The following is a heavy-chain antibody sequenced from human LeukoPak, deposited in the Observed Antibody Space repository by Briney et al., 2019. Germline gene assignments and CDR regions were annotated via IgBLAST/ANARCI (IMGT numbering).Heavy chain of an antibody. CDR1: GGSFSGYY. CDR3: ARGRDDFWSGYYSGPCYFDY. CDR2: INHSGST. V-gene: IGHV4-34*01. J-gene: IGHJ4*02. D-gene: IGHD3-3*01. Sequence: SETLSLTCAVYGGSFSGYYWSWIRQPPGKGLEWLGEINHSGSTNYNPSLKSRVTISVDTSKNQFSLKLSSVTAADTAVYYCARGRDDFWSGYYSGPCYFDYWGQGTLVTVSS.